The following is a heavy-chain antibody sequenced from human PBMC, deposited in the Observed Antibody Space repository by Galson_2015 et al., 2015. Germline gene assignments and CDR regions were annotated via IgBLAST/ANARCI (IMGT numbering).Heavy chain of an antibody. CDR1: GGSISSSNW. CDR3: ARVLGLPHYSSSGAMGAFEI. Sequence: SEPLSLTCAVSGGSISSSNWWSWVRQPPGKGLEWIGEIYHSGSTNYNPSLKSRVTISVDKSKNQFSLKMSSVTAADTAVYYCARVLGLPHYSSSGAMGAFEIWGQGTMVTVSS. J-gene: IGHJ3*02. D-gene: IGHD6-13*01. V-gene: IGHV4-4*02. CDR2: IYHSGST.